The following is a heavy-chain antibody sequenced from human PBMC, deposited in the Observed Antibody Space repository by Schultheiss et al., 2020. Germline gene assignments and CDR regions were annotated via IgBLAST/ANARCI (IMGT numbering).Heavy chain of an antibody. D-gene: IGHD5-12*01. CDR1: GGSISSYY. Sequence: SETLSLTCTVSGGSISSYYWSWIRQPPGKGLEWIGRIYTSGSTYYNPSLKSRVTISVDTSKNQFSLKLSSVTAADTAVYYCARQGGYPYYFDYWGQGTLVTVSS. CDR2: IYTSGST. CDR3: ARQGGYPYYFDY. J-gene: IGHJ4*02. V-gene: IGHV4-4*08.